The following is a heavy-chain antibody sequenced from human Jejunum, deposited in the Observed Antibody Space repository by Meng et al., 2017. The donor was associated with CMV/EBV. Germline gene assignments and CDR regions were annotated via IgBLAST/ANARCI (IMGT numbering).Heavy chain of an antibody. V-gene: IGHV1-69-2*01. CDR1: YTFTDYY. CDR3: AKDKQLGIRGDMVHWFDP. Sequence: YTFTDYYIHWVKQAPGKGLQWVGLVDPEDGQTTYAEKFQGRVSMTADTSADTAYMELSSLSGDDTAVYYCAKDKQLGIRGDMVHWFDPWGQGTLVTVSS. J-gene: IGHJ5*02. D-gene: IGHD3-10*01. CDR2: VDPEDGQT.